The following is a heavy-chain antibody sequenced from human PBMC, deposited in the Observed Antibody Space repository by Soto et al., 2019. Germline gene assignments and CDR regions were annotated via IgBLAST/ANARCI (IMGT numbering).Heavy chain of an antibody. CDR1: GVSVSSDIYY. CDR3: ARYPVVVVPDANYGLDV. Sequence: QVQLQESGPGLVKPSQTLSLTCSVSGVSVSSDIYYWSWIRHHPGKVLEWIGYIYYSVKTYYNPSLGCRVTISLDTSKNHFSLRLRSVTPADTAVYYCARYPVVVVPDANYGLDVWGQVTTVTVSS. V-gene: IGHV4-31*03. J-gene: IGHJ6*02. D-gene: IGHD2-2*01. CDR2: IYYSVKT.